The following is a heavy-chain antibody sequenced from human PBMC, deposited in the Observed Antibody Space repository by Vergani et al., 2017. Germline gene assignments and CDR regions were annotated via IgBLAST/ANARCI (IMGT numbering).Heavy chain of an antibody. CDR1: GFTFSSYA. CDR2: ISGSGGST. Sequence: EVQLLESGGGLVQPGGSLRLSCAASGFTFSSYAMSWVRQAPGKGLEWVSAISGSGGSTYYADSVKGRFTISRDNSKNTVYLQMNSLKAEYRATYYCAREERSNTSPFVGDWGQVTLVTV. D-gene: IGHD2/OR15-2a*01. V-gene: IGHV3-23*01. CDR3: AREERSNTSPFVGD. J-gene: IGHJ4*02.